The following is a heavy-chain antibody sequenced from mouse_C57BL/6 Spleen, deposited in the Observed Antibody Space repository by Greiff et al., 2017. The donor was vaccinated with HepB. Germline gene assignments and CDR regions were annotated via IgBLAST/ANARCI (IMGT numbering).Heavy chain of an antibody. CDR1: GYTFTDYE. Sequence: VQVVESGAELVRPGASVTLSCKASGYTFTDYEMHWVKQTPVHGLEWIGAIDPETGGTAYNQKFKGKAILTADKSSSTAYMELRSLTSEDSAVYYCTSLRDSSGYSWFAYWGQGTLVTVSA. CDR2: IDPETGGT. J-gene: IGHJ3*01. V-gene: IGHV1-15*01. CDR3: TSLRDSSGYSWFAY. D-gene: IGHD3-2*02.